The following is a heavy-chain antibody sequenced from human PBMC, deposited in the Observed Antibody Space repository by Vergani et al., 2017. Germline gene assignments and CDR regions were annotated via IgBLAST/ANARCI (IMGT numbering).Heavy chain of an antibody. CDR3: AKDGGWLQLLGYFDY. D-gene: IGHD5-24*01. CDR1: GFTFDDYA. CDR2: ISWDGGST. V-gene: IGHV3-43D*03. J-gene: IGHJ4*02. Sequence: LFPPGGSLRLSCAASGFTFDDYAMHWVRQAPGKGLDWVSRISWDGGSTYYADSVKGRFTISRDNSKNSLYLQMNSLRAEDTALYYCAKDGGWLQLLGYFDYWGQGTLVTVSS.